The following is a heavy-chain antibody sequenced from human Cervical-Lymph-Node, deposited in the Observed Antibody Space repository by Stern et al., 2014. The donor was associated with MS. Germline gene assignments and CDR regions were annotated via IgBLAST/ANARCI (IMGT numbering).Heavy chain of an antibody. J-gene: IGHJ6*02. V-gene: IGHV1-2*02. D-gene: IGHD3-3*01. Sequence: QVQLVQSGAEVKKPGASVKVSCKTSGYIFTGYYIHWVRQAPGQGLEWMALINPNTCGTNYAQKFQCRVSMSRDTSISTAYVELSSLTSDDTAVYYCARDQRGITIFGVVTDYYYLGMDVWGQGTTVTVSS. CDR2: INPNTCGT. CDR1: GYIFTGYY. CDR3: ARDQRGITIFGVVTDYYYLGMDV.